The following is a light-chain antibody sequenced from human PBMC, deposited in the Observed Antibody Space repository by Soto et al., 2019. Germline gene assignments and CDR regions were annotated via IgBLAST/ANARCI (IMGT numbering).Light chain of an antibody. J-gene: IGLJ3*02. CDR1: SSDVGGYNY. CDR2: DVS. CDR3: GSYISSDTMV. V-gene: IGLV2-14*01. Sequence: QSALTQPASVSGSPGQSITISCTGTSSDVGGYNYVSWYQQHPGKAPKLMIYDVSNRPSGVSNRFSGSKSGNTASLTISGLQAEDEADYYCGSYISSDTMVFGGGTKLTVL.